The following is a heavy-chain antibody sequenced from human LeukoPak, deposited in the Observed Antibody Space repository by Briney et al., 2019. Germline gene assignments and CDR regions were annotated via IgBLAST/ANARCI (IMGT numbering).Heavy chain of an antibody. CDR1: GFTFSSYA. J-gene: IGHJ4*02. D-gene: IGHD3-22*01. CDR3: ARDTHYDSSGYNLRDVDY. Sequence: PGGSLRLSCAASGFTFSSYAMYWVRQAPGKGLEWVAVISYDGSNKYYADSVKGRFTISRDNSKNTLYLQMNSLRAEDTAVYYCARDTHYDSSGYNLRDVDYWGQGTLVTVSS. CDR2: ISYDGSNK. V-gene: IGHV3-30-3*01.